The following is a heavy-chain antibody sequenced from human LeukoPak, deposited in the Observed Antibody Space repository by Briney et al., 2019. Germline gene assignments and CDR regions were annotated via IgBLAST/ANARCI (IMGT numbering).Heavy chain of an antibody. D-gene: IGHD3-22*01. CDR3: ARVHYDSSGYDEGGWFDP. CDR1: GYTFISYG. V-gene: IGHV1-18*01. J-gene: IGHJ5*02. CDR2: INTYNGYT. Sequence: ASVKVSCKASGYTFISYGISWVRQAPGQGLEWMGWINTYNGYTNYAQKLQGRVTMTTDTSTSTAYMELRSLRSDDTAVYYCARVHYDSSGYDEGGWFDPWGQGTLVTVSS.